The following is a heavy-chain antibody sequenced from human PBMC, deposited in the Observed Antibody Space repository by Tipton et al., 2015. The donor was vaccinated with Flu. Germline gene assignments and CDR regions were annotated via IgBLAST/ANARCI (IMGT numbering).Heavy chain of an antibody. Sequence: TLSLTCTVPGGSISSGSYYWSWIRPPAGKGLEWIGRIYTTGSTNYNPSLKSRVTISADTSKNKFSLELRSVTAADTAVYYCARIYYYGSGDYYLDSWGQGTLVTVSS. CDR3: ARIYYYGSGDYYLDS. CDR1: GGSISSGSYY. D-gene: IGHD3-10*01. CDR2: IYTTGST. J-gene: IGHJ4*02. V-gene: IGHV4-61*02.